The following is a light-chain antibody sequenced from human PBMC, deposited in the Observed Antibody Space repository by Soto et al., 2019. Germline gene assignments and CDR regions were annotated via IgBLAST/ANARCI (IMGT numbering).Light chain of an antibody. Sequence: QLVLTQSPSASASLGASVKLTCTLSSGHSSYAIAWHQQQQEKGPRYLMKLNSDGSHSKGDGIPDRFSGSSSGAERYLTISSLQYEDEADYYCQTWGTGIHVFGTGTKVTVL. CDR3: QTWGTGIHV. CDR2: LNSDGSH. CDR1: SGHSSYA. J-gene: IGLJ1*01. V-gene: IGLV4-69*01.